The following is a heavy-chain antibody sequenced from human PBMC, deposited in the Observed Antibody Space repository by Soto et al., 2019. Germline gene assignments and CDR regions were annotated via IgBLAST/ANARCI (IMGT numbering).Heavy chain of an antibody. D-gene: IGHD2-15*01. V-gene: IGHV4-4*02. CDR1: GDSISSSNW. Sequence: SETLSLTCAVSGDSISSSNWWTWVRQPPGKGLEWIGDIYHTGITNYNPSLKSRVTILVDKSKNQFSLKLTSVTAADTAVYYCARVNRDCSGGSCNPPFVYYYGMDVWGQGTTVTVSS. J-gene: IGHJ6*02. CDR3: ARVNRDCSGGSCNPPFVYYYGMDV. CDR2: IYHTGIT.